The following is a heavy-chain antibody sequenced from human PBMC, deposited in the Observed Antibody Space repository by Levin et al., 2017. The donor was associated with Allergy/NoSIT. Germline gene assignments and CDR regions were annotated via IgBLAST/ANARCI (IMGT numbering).Heavy chain of an antibody. CDR2: IWSHGANK. Sequence: GGSLRLSCEASGFTFNSYGMHWVRQTPGKGLEWVAVIWSHGANKYYADSVKGRFTIFRDDSKNTLYLQMNGLRAEDTAVYFCARDRRHGSNDPSINWNFDLWGRGTQVSVSS. J-gene: IGHJ2*01. CDR1: GFTFNSYG. V-gene: IGHV3-33*01. D-gene: IGHD5-24*01. CDR3: ARDRRHGSNDPSINWNFDL.